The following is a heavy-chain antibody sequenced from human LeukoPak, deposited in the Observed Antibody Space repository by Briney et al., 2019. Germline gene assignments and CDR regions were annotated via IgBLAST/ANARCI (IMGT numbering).Heavy chain of an antibody. CDR3: AKDYYDSSGYYNYDAFDI. Sequence: GRSLRLSCAASGFTFSSYGMHWVRQAPGKGLEWVAVISYDGSNKYYADSVKGRFTISRDNSKNTLYLQMNSLRAEDTAVYYCAKDYYDSSGYYNYDAFDIWGQGTMVTVSS. CDR2: ISYDGSNK. J-gene: IGHJ3*02. V-gene: IGHV3-30*18. CDR1: GFTFSSYG. D-gene: IGHD3-22*01.